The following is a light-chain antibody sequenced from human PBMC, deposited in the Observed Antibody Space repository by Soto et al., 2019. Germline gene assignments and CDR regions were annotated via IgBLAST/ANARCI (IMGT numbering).Light chain of an antibody. J-gene: IGLJ1*01. CDR2: EVS. V-gene: IGLV2-14*01. Sequence: QSVLTQPASVSGSPGQSITISCTGTSSDVGGYNYVSWYQQHPGKAPKLMIYEVSNRPSRVSNRFSGSKSGNTASLTISGLQAEDEADYYCCAYVGARTYVFGTGTKVTVL. CDR1: SSDVGGYNY. CDR3: CAYVGARTYV.